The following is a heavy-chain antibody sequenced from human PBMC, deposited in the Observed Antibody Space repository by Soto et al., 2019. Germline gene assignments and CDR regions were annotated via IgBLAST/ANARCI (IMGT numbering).Heavy chain of an antibody. Sequence: PGGPRRLSCTGSEVTYSNKSLHHIRQAPGKGLVWVSRINSDGSSTSYADSGKGRFTISRDNAKNTLYLQMNSLRAEDTAVYYCARAIAAAGYYYYYGMDVWGQGTTVTVSS. CDR1: EVTYSNKS. CDR3: ARAIAAAGYYYYYGMDV. CDR2: INSDGSST. V-gene: IGHV3-74*01. D-gene: IGHD6-13*01. J-gene: IGHJ6*02.